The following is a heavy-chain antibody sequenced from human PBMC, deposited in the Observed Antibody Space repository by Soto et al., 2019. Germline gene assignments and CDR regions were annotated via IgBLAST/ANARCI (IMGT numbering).Heavy chain of an antibody. D-gene: IGHD3-3*01. J-gene: IGHJ4*02. CDR1: GFTFSSYS. V-gene: IGHV3-21*01. CDR2: ISSSSSYI. CDR3: ARAPLRFLEWLIPPPDY. Sequence: EVQLVESGGGLVKPGGSLRLSCAASGFTFSSYSMNWVRQAPGKGLEWVSSISSSSSYIYYADSVKGRFTISRDNAKNSLYLQMNSLRAEDTAVYYCARAPLRFLEWLIPPPDYWGQGTLVTVSS.